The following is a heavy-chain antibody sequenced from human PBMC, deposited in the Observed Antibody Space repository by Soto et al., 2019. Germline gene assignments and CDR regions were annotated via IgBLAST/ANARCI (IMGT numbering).Heavy chain of an antibody. CDR3: AKLGSSSWSPHYYFDY. CDR2: ITGSGSDT. V-gene: IGHV3-23*01. Sequence: PGGSLILSCAASGFPFYNYAMGWVRQAPGKGLEWVSAITGSGSDTYYVDSVKGRFTISRDNSENTLYLQMNSLRAEDTAIYYCAKLGSSSWSPHYYFDYWGQGTLVTVSS. J-gene: IGHJ4*02. D-gene: IGHD2-2*01. CDR1: GFPFYNYA.